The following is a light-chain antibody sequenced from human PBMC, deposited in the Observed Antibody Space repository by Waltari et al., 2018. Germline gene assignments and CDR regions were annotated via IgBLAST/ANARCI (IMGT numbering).Light chain of an antibody. CDR3: MQARQTPFT. J-gene: IGKJ2*01. Sequence: EIVMTQSPLSLPVTPGEPASISCRASQSLRHLNGYNYLNWYLQKPVQSPKLLIYLGSFRASGVPGRFSGSGSGTDFTLLISRVEADDVGVYYCMQARQTPFTFGQGTKLEI. CDR2: LGS. CDR1: QSLRHLNGYNY. V-gene: IGKV2-28*01.